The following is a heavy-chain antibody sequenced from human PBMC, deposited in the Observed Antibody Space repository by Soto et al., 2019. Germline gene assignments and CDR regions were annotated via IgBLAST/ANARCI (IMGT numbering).Heavy chain of an antibody. CDR2: IYYSGST. J-gene: IGHJ5*02. V-gene: IGHV4-59*01. CDR3: ARVGYCSGGSCPFLTSWSDP. Sequence: SQTLSLTCTVSGGYISSYYWSWIRQPPGKGLEWIGYIYYSGSTNYNPSLKSRVTISVDTSKNQFSLKLSSVTAADTAVYYCARVGYCSGGSCPFLTSWSDPWGQGTLVTVSS. D-gene: IGHD2-15*01. CDR1: GGYISSYY.